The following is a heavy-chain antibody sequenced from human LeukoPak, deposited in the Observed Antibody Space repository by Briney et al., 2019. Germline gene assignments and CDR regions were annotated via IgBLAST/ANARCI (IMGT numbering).Heavy chain of an antibody. CDR2: IYPNGSP. CDR3: ARGDSWDGQGIDV. J-gene: IGHJ6*02. V-gene: IGHV4-4*07. Sequence: SETLSLTCTVSGGSIGSYFWSWIRQPAEKELEWIGRIYPNGSPNYNPSLQSRVSMSVDTSKNQFSLNLNSVTAADTAVYYCARGDSWDGQGIDVWGQGTTVTVSS. CDR1: GGSIGSYF. D-gene: IGHD6-13*01.